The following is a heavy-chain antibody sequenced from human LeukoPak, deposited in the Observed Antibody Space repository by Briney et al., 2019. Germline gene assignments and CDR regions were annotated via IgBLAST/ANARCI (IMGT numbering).Heavy chain of an antibody. Sequence: SVKVSCKASGGTCSSYAISWVRQAPGQGLEWMGRIIPILGIENYAQKFQGRVTITADKSTSTAYMELRSLRSDDTAVYYCARRRSEEFDFDCWGQGTLVTVSS. CDR2: IIPILGIE. CDR1: GGTCSSYA. J-gene: IGHJ4*02. V-gene: IGHV1-69*04. CDR3: ARRRSEEFDFDC. D-gene: IGHD6-19*01.